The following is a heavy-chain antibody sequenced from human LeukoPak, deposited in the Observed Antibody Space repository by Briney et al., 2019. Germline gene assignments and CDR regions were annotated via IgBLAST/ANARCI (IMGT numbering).Heavy chain of an antibody. J-gene: IGHJ3*02. D-gene: IGHD3-9*01. V-gene: IGHV3-23*01. CDR2: ISGSGGST. Sequence: GGSLRLSCAASGFTFSSYAMSWVRQPPGKGLEWVSAISGSGGSTYYADSVKGRFTISRDNSKNTLYLQMNSLRAEDTAVYYCARELAYYDILTGAFDIWGQGTMVTVSS. CDR3: ARELAYYDILTGAFDI. CDR1: GFTFSSYA.